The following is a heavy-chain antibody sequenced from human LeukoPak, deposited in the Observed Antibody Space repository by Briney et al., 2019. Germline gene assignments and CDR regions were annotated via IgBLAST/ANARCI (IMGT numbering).Heavy chain of an antibody. V-gene: IGHV3-48*03. Sequence: GGSLRLSCAASGFTFSSYEMNWVRQAPGKGLEWVSYISSSGSTIYYADSVKGRFTISRDNSKNTLYLQMNSLRAEDTAVYYCARDSDTAMTHFDYWGQGTLVTVSS. J-gene: IGHJ4*02. CDR3: ARDSDTAMTHFDY. CDR2: ISSSGSTI. CDR1: GFTFSSYE. D-gene: IGHD5-18*01.